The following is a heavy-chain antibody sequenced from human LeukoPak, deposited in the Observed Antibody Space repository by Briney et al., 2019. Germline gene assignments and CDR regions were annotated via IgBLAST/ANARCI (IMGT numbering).Heavy chain of an antibody. D-gene: IGHD3-22*01. CDR1: GFTFSSYD. CDR2: IRPSGDNT. CDR3: ARSRHSYDSSGFPHY. J-gene: IGHJ4*02. Sequence: GGSLRLSCAASGFTFSSYDMTWVRQAPGRGLEWVSSIRPSGDNTYYGDSVKGRFTVSRDNAKNSLYLLMNSLRAEDTALYYCARSRHSYDSSGFPHYWGQGTLVTVSS. V-gene: IGHV3-23*01.